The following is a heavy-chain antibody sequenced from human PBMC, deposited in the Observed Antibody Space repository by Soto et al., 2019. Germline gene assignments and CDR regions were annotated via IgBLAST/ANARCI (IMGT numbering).Heavy chain of an antibody. CDR2: IIPILGIA. CDR1: GGTFSSYT. CDR3: ASTFSSGYYYYYYMDV. D-gene: IGHD6-19*01. Sequence: SVKVSCKASGGTFSSYTISWVRQAPGQGLEWMGRIIPILGIANYAQKFQGRVTITADKSTSTAYMELSSLRSEDTAVYYCASTFSSGYYYYYYMDVWGKGTTVTVSS. J-gene: IGHJ6*03. V-gene: IGHV1-69*02.